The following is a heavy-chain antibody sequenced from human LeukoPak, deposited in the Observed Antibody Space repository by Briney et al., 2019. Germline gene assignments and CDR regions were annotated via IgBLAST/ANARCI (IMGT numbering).Heavy chain of an antibody. CDR3: AKDRNVYCSSTSCSSEFDY. Sequence: EGSLRLSCAASGFTSSSYAMSWVRQAPGKGLEWVSAISGSGGSTYYADSVKGRFTISRDNSKNTLYLQMNSLRAEDTAVYYCAKDRNVYCSSTSCSSEFDYWGQGTLVTVSS. D-gene: IGHD2-2*01. V-gene: IGHV3-23*01. CDR2: ISGSGGST. J-gene: IGHJ4*02. CDR1: GFTSSSYA.